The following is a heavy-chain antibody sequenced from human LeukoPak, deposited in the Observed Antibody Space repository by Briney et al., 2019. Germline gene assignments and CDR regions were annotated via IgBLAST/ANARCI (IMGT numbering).Heavy chain of an antibody. CDR1: GGSISSHY. Sequence: PSETLSLTCTVSGGSISSHYWSWIRQPPGKGLEWIGYIYYSGSTNYNPSLKSRVTISVDTSKNQFSLKLSSVTAADTAVYYCARAPSRNWFDPWGQGTLVTVSS. CDR2: IYYSGST. D-gene: IGHD2-2*01. J-gene: IGHJ5*02. CDR3: ARAPSRNWFDP. V-gene: IGHV4-59*11.